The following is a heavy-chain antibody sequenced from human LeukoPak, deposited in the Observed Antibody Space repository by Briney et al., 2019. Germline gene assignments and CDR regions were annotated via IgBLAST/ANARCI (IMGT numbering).Heavy chain of an antibody. J-gene: IGHJ6*03. D-gene: IGHD2-2*01. CDR2: ISTYNGNT. CDR3: ALPAKGAFFFYYMEV. CDR1: AYTSPNYG. V-gene: IGHV1-18*01. Sequence: GASVKVSCKASAYTSPNYGISWGRQAPGRGLEWMGWISTYNGNTQYAQKFQGRVTMTTDTPTKTVYMELSNLRSNDTAVYYCALPAKGAFFFYYMEVWGKGTTVTVSS.